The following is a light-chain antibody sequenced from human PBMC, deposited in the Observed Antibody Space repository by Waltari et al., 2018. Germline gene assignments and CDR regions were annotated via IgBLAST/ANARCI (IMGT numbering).Light chain of an antibody. Sequence: EVVLPQSPATLSLSPGERATLSCRASQSVSTYLAWYQHKPGQAPRLLIYDASNRATGIPARFSGSGSGTDFTLTISSLEPEDFAVYYCQQRTNWQLTFGGGTKVEIK. CDR2: DAS. CDR3: QQRTNWQLT. CDR1: QSVSTY. J-gene: IGKJ4*01. V-gene: IGKV3-11*01.